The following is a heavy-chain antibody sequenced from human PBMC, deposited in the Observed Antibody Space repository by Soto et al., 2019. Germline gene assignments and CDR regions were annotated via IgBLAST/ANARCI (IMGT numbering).Heavy chain of an antibody. CDR2: ISAYNGNT. J-gene: IGHJ4*02. Sequence: ASVKVSCKASGYTFTSYVISWVRQAPGQGLEWMGWISAYNGNTNYAQKLQGRVTMTTDTSTSTAYMELRSLRSDDTAVYYCASIDYYDSSGYLAYWSQGTLVXVSS. CDR3: ASIDYYDSSGYLAY. CDR1: GYTFTSYV. D-gene: IGHD3-22*01. V-gene: IGHV1-18*01.